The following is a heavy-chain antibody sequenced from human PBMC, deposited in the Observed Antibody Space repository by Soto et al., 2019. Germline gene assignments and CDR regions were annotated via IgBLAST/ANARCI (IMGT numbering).Heavy chain of an antibody. J-gene: IGHJ4*02. CDR1: GASISSGDFV. Sequence: QVQLRESGPGLVKPSQTLSLTCTVSGASISSGDFVWSWIRQPPGKGLEWTGYVRYSGSTYYNPYLKSRVTISVDTSKNQFSLTLSSVTAADTAVYYCARLGGSVDDWGQGTLVTVS. V-gene: IGHV4-30-4*01. CDR3: ARLGGSVDD. CDR2: VRYSGST. D-gene: IGHD1-26*01.